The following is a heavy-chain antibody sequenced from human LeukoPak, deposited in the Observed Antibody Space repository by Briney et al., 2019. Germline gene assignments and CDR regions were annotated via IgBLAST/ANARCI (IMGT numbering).Heavy chain of an antibody. Sequence: ASVKVSCKASGYTFTSYYMHWVRQAPGQGLEWMGIINPSGGSTSYAQKFQGRVTMTRDTSTSTVYMELSSLRSEDTAVYYCARDTWLQWYYYYYYGMDVWGQGTTVTVSS. J-gene: IGHJ6*02. CDR1: GYTFTSYY. V-gene: IGHV1-46*01. D-gene: IGHD5-24*01. CDR3: ARDTWLQWYYYYYYGMDV. CDR2: INPSGGST.